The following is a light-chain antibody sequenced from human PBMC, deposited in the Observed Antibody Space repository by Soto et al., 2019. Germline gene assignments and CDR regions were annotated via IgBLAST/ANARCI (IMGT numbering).Light chain of an antibody. J-gene: IGLJ2*01. V-gene: IGLV4-69*01. CDR2: LSSDGGN. Sequence: QPVLTQSPSASASLGASVKLTCTLSSGHSSYAIAWHQQQPEKGPRSLMKLSSDGGNSKGDGIPDRFSGSSSGAERYLTISSLQSEDEAEYYFQTWDIGARVVFGGGTKLTVL. CDR3: QTWDIGARVV. CDR1: SGHSSYA.